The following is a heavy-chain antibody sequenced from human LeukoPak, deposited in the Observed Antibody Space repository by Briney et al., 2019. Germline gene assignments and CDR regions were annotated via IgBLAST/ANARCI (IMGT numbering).Heavy chain of an antibody. J-gene: IGHJ3*02. V-gene: IGHV3-48*02. CDR3: AREGSHDSSGYYSYDAFDI. Sequence: PGGSLRLSCAASGFTFSSYSMNWVRQAPGKGLEWVSYISSSSSTIYYADSVKGRFTISRDNAKNSLCLQMNSLRDEDTAVYYCAREGSHDSSGYYSYDAFDIWGQGTMVTVSS. D-gene: IGHD3-22*01. CDR1: GFTFSSYS. CDR2: ISSSSSTI.